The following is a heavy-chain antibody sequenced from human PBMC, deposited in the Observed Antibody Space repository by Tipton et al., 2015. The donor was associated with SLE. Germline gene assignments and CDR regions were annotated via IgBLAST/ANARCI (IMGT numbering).Heavy chain of an antibody. J-gene: IGHJ4*02. CDR3: SRELAWDIVVGRYGCNY. D-gene: IGHD2-15*01. V-gene: IGHV3-30*04. CDR1: GFTFSGYA. CDR2: ISNDGKSY. Sequence: SLRLSCGASGFTFSGYAMHWVRQAPGKGLEWVAFISNDGKSYHYSDSVKGRFTISRDNSKNTLYLQMNSLRAEDTAVYYCSRELAWDIVVGRYGCNYCGQGTLVTVSS.